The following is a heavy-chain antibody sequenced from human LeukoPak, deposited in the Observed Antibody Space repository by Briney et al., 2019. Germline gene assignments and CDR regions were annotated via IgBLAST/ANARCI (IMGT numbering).Heavy chain of an antibody. J-gene: IGHJ4*02. Sequence: ASVKVSCKASGYTFTSNHIYCVRQAPGQGLEWMGVINPSGDSTSYAQKFQGRVTMTRDTSTSTVYMELSSLRSEDTAVYYCARGFRPYYYDSSGYYYWGQGTLVTVSS. CDR2: INPSGDST. D-gene: IGHD3-22*01. V-gene: IGHV1-46*01. CDR3: ARGFRPYYYDSSGYYY. CDR1: GYTFTSNH.